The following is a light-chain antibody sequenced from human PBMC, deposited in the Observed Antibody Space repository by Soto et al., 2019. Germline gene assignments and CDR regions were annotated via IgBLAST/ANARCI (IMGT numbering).Light chain of an antibody. Sequence: EIVLTQSPGTLSLSPGESATLSCRASQYVSVRFLAWYQQKPGQAPRLLIYGASDGATGIPDRFTGSGSGTDFTLTINRLEPEDFAVYFCQQYGSSPQTFGQGTKVDIK. CDR3: QQYGSSPQT. CDR2: GAS. J-gene: IGKJ1*01. CDR1: QYVSVRF. V-gene: IGKV3-20*01.